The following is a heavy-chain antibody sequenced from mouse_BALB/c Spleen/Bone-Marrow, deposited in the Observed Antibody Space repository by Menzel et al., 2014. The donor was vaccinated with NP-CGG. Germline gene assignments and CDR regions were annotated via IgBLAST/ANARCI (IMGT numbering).Heavy chain of an antibody. J-gene: IGHJ2*01. CDR3: ARKAAYYFDY. Sequence: QVQLQQSGAELARPGASVWMSCKASGYTFTSYPMNWVKPRPGQGLEWIGYINPSSGYTNYNQKFKDKATLTADKSSSADYMQMSSLTPEDTAVYYSARKAAYYFDYRGQDTPLTVSS. CDR1: GYTFTSYP. CDR2: INPSSGYT. V-gene: IGHV1-4*01.